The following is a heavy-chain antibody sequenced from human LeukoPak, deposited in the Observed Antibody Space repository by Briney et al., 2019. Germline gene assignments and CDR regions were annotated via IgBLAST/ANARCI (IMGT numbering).Heavy chain of an antibody. CDR1: GYSISSGYY. J-gene: IGHJ6*03. V-gene: IGHV4-38-2*02. D-gene: IGHD6-19*01. CDR3: ARRRAVARYYYYYMDV. Sequence: PSETLSLTCTVSGYSISSGYYWGWIRQPPGKGLEWIGEINHSGSTNYNPSLKSRVTISVDTSKNQFSLKLSSVTAADTAVYYCARRRAVARYYYYYMDVWGKGTTVTISS. CDR2: INHSGST.